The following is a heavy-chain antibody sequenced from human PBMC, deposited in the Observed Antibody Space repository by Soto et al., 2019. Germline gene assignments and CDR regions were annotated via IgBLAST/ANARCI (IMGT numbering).Heavy chain of an antibody. CDR2: ISETGSHT. V-gene: IGHV3-11*06. CDR3: ARSLRATSPLTF. D-gene: IGHD7-27*01. J-gene: IGHJ4*02. CDR1: GFTFTDYH. Sequence: VQLVDSGGGLVKPGGSLRLSCEASGFTFTDYHTSWIRQAPGKGLEWVALISETGSHTAYAESVKGRFTISRDNARPSVFLQMNSLRSEDTAVYFCARSLRATSPLTFWGQGTPVTVTS.